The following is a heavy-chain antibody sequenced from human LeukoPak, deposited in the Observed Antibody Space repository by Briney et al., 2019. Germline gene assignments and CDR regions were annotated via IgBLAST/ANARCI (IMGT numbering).Heavy chain of an antibody. J-gene: IGHJ4*02. CDR1: GFTFSSYW. V-gene: IGHV3-74*01. Sequence: GGSLRLSCAASGFTFSSYWMHWVRQAPRKGLVWVSRINSDGSSTSYADSVKGRFTISRDNAKNTLYLQMNSLRAEDTAVYYCARLGSQGGVAALDYWGQGTLVTVSS. CDR2: INSDGSST. CDR3: ARLGSQGGVAALDY. D-gene: IGHD6-25*01.